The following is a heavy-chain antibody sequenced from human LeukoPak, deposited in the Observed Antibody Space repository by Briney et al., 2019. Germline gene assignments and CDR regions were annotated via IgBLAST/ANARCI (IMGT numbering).Heavy chain of an antibody. CDR3: ARDYVWGSSIGSIDP. V-gene: IGHV1-18*01. J-gene: IGHJ5*02. CDR2: ISAYNGNT. Sequence: ASVKVSCKTTGYTFNSYGISWVRQAPGQGLEWMGWISAYNGNTNYAQKLQGRVTMTTDTSTSTAYMELRSLRSDDTAVYYCARDYVWGSSIGSIDPWGQGTLVTVSS. CDR1: GYTFNSYG. D-gene: IGHD3-16*01.